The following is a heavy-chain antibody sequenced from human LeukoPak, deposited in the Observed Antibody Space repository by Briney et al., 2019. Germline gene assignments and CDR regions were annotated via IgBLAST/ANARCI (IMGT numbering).Heavy chain of an antibody. V-gene: IGHV3-74*01. CDR1: GFTFSSYW. D-gene: IGHD5-12*01. CDR2: INSDGSST. Sequence: GGSLRLSCAASGFTFSSYWMHWVRHAPGKGLVWVSRINSDGSSTSYADSVKGRFTISRDNAKNTLYLQMNSLRAEDTAIYYCAKVGDRMVGGYNYYYHFMDVWGKGTTVTISS. CDR3: AKVGDRMVGGYNYYYHFMDV. J-gene: IGHJ6*03.